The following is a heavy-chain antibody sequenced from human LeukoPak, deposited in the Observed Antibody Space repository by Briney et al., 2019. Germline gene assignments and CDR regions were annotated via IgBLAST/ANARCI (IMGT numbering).Heavy chain of an antibody. J-gene: IGHJ4*02. CDR1: GFTFSSYW. Sequence: PGGSLRLSCAASGFTFSSYWMSWVRQAPGKGLEWVANIKQDGSEKYYVDSVKGRFTISRDNAKNSLYLQTNSLRAEDTAVYYCAREIVHRFYGDYVDYFDYWGQGTLVTVSS. D-gene: IGHD4-17*01. CDR2: IKQDGSEK. V-gene: IGHV3-7*03. CDR3: AREIVHRFYGDYVDYFDY.